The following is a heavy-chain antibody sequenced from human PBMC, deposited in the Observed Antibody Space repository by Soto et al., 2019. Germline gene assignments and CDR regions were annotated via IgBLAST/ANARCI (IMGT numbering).Heavy chain of an antibody. Sequence: QVRLVESGGGVVQPGRSLRLSCAASGFTFSSYAMHWVRQAPGKGLEWVAVISYDGSNKYYADSVKGRFTISRDNSKNTLYLQMNSLRAEDTAVYYCARPTRIAVAAYFDYWGQGTLVTVSS. CDR2: ISYDGSNK. V-gene: IGHV3-30-3*01. D-gene: IGHD6-19*01. CDR1: GFTFSSYA. J-gene: IGHJ4*02. CDR3: ARPTRIAVAAYFDY.